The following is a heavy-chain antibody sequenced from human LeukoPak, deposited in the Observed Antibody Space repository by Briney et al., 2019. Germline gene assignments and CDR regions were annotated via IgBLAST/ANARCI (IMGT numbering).Heavy chain of an antibody. V-gene: IGHV1-18*04. CDR1: GYTFTDYY. Sequence: ASVNVSCKASGYTFTDYYMHWVRQAPGQGLEWMGWISAYNGNTNYAQKLQGRVTMTTDTSTSTAYMELRSLRSDDTAVYYCARDLVEDIVVVVAAASDYWGQGTLVTVSS. J-gene: IGHJ4*02. CDR3: ARDLVEDIVVVVAAASDY. CDR2: ISAYNGNT. D-gene: IGHD2-15*01.